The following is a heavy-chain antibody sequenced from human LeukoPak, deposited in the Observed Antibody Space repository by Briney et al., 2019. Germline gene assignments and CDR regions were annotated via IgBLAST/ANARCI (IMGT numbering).Heavy chain of an antibody. Sequence: GGSLRLSCTASGFTFCDYAMSWFRQAPGKGLEWVGFIRRKAYSEATQYAASVKGRFTISRDDSKSIAYLQMNSLKTEDTAVYYCTRSDYDSGGDDAFDIWGQGTMVTVSS. V-gene: IGHV3-49*03. CDR2: IRRKAYSEAT. J-gene: IGHJ3*02. CDR3: TRSDYDSGGDDAFDI. CDR1: GFTFCDYA. D-gene: IGHD2-21*02.